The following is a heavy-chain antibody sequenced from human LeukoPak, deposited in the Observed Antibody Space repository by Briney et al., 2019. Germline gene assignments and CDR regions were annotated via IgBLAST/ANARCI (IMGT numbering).Heavy chain of an antibody. CDR2: TYXRSKXXN. CDR3: AGSNYGYYVY. Sequence: SQTLSLTCAISGDSVSSTSAAWNWIRLSPSRGLXXLGRTYXRSKXXNDYAPSVKSRITINPDTSKNQFSLQLNSVTPEDTAVYYCAGSNYGYYVYWGQGTLVTVSS. J-gene: IGHJ4*02. D-gene: IGHD4-17*01. CDR1: GDSVSSTSAA. V-gene: IGHV6-1*01.